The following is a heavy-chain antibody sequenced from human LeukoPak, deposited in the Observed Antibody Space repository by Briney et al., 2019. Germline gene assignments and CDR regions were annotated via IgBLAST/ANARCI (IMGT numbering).Heavy chain of an antibody. Sequence: GGSLRLSCAASGFTFSSYWMSWVRQAPGKGLEWVANIKQDGSEKYYVDSVKGRFTISRDNAKNSLYLQMNSLRAEDMAVYYCARDLESRYSYGYIPQLDYWGQGTLVTVSS. CDR3: ARDLESRYSYGYIPQLDY. CDR2: IKQDGSEK. J-gene: IGHJ4*02. V-gene: IGHV3-7*01. CDR1: GFTFSSYW. D-gene: IGHD5-18*01.